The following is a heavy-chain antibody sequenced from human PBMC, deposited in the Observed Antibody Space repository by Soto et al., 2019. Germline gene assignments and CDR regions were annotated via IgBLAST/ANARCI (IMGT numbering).Heavy chain of an antibody. J-gene: IGHJ4*02. Sequence: QVQLVESGGGLVKPGGSLRLSCAASGFTFSDYYMSWIRQAPGRGLEWLSYINRNGKNRDYADSVRGRFTISRANAKTSLYLEMNGLSVEDTAVYYCARRRRTDMDDIVLMHDFDFWGQGTLVTVSS. CDR3: ARRRRTDMDDIVLMHDFDF. D-gene: IGHD2-8*01. CDR1: GFTFSDYY. CDR2: INRNGKNR. V-gene: IGHV3-11*01.